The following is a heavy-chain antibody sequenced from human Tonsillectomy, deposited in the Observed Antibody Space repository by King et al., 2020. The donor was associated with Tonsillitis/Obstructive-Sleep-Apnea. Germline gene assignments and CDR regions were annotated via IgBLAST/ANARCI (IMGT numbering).Heavy chain of an antibody. D-gene: IGHD4-17*01. CDR2: ISSSSSYT. J-gene: IGHJ2*01. CDR3: ARDTGDYSFDL. CDR1: GFTFSDYY. Sequence: VQLVESGGGLVKPGGSLRLSCAASGFTFSDYYMSWIRQAPGKGLEWVSYISSSSSYTNYADSVKGRFTISRDNAKNPLYLQMNSLRAEDTAVYYCARDTGDYSFDLWGRGTLVTVSS. V-gene: IGHV3-11*06.